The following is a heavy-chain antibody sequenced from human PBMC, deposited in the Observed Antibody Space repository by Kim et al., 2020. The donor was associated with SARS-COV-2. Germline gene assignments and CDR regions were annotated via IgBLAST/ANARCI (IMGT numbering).Heavy chain of an antibody. CDR1: GGSFSGYY. CDR3: ARISGSGSYPFDY. D-gene: IGHD3-10*01. Sequence: SETLSLTCAVYGGSFSGYYWSWIRQPPGKGLEWIGEINHSGSTNYNPSLKSRVTISVDTSKNQFSLKLSSVTAADTAVYYCARISGSGSYPFDYWGQGTL. CDR2: INHSGST. V-gene: IGHV4-34*01. J-gene: IGHJ4*02.